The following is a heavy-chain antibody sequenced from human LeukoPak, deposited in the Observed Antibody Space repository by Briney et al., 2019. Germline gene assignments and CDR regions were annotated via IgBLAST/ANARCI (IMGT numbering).Heavy chain of an antibody. CDR3: ASIPTYYYGSGSYGPDY. D-gene: IGHD3-10*01. Sequence: SETLSLTCAVYGGSFSGYYWSWIRLPPGKGLEWIGEINHSGSTNYNPSLKSRVTISIDTSKNQFSLKLSSVTAADTAVYYCASIPTYYYGSGSYGPDYWGQGTLVTVSS. J-gene: IGHJ4*02. V-gene: IGHV4-34*01. CDR1: GGSFSGYY. CDR2: INHSGST.